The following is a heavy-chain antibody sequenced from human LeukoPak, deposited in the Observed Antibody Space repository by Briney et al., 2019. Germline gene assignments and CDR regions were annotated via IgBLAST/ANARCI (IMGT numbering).Heavy chain of an antibody. D-gene: IGHD5-12*01. CDR3: ASPYGGYEEFDY. CDR1: GGSISSSSYY. J-gene: IGHJ4*02. V-gene: IGHV4-39*01. Sequence: PSETLSLTCTVSGGSISSSSYYWGWIRQPPGKGLEWIGSIYYSGSTYYNPSLKSRVTISVDTSKNQFSPKLSSVTAADTAVYYCASPYGGYEEFDYWGQGTLVTVSS. CDR2: IYYSGST.